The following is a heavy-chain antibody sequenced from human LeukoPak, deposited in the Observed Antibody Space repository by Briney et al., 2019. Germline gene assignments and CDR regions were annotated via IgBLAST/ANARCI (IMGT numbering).Heavy chain of an antibody. D-gene: IGHD3-22*01. CDR2: ISSSSTYI. Sequence: GGSLRLSCAASGFTFSSYSMNWVRQAPGKGLEWVSSISSSSTYIYYADSVKGRFTISRDNAKNSLFLQMNSLRAEDTAVYYCARSPTSPLYYYDSSGYYYDPYNWFDPWGQGTLVTVSS. CDR1: GFTFSSYS. CDR3: ARSPTSPLYYYDSSGYYYDPYNWFDP. V-gene: IGHV3-21*01. J-gene: IGHJ5*02.